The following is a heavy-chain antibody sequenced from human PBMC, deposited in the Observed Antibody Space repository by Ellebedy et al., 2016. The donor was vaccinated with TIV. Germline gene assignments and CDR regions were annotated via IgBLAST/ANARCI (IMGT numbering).Heavy chain of an antibody. J-gene: IGHJ5*02. CDR2: IIPILGIA. V-gene: IGHV1-69*04. D-gene: IGHD3-10*01. Sequence: AASVKVSCKASGGTFSSYGISWVRQAPGQGLEWMGRIIPILGIANYAQKFQGRVTITRDTSASTAYMELSSLRSEDTAVYYCARVYGAFNWFDPWGQGTLVTVSS. CDR1: GGTFSSYG. CDR3: ARVYGAFNWFDP.